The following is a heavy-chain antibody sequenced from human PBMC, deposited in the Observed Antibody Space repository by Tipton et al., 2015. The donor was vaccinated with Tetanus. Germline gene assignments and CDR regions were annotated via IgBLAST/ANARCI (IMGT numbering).Heavy chain of an antibody. CDR1: GGSISSGGYY. Sequence: TLSLTCTVSGGSISSGGYYWSWIRQHPGKGLEWIGYIYYSGSTYYNPSLKSRVTISVDTSKNQFSLKLSSVTAADTAVYYCARGDYTSQYYFDYWGQGTLVTVSS. CDR2: IYYSGST. D-gene: IGHD4-17*01. CDR3: ARGDYTSQYYFDY. V-gene: IGHV4-31*03. J-gene: IGHJ4*02.